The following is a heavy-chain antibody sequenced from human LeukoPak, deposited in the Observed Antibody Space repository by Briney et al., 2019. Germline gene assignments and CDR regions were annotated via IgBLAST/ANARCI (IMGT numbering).Heavy chain of an antibody. Sequence: SETLSLTCTVSGGSISSYYWSWIRQPPGKGLEWIGYIYYSGSTNYNPSLKSRVTISVDTSKNQFSLKLSAVTAADTAVYYGARHETLGGSYLFDYWGQGTLVTVSS. D-gene: IGHD1-26*01. J-gene: IGHJ4*02. CDR2: IYYSGST. V-gene: IGHV4-59*08. CDR1: GGSISSYY. CDR3: ARHETLGGSYLFDY.